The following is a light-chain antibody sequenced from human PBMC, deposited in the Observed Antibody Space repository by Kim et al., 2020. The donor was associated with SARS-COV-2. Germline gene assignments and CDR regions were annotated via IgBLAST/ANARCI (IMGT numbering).Light chain of an antibody. V-gene: IGLV8-61*01. Sequence: GGKVTLTCGLSSGSVSTSYYPSWYQQTPGQAPRTLIYSTNTRSSGVPDRFSGSILGNKAALTITGAQADDESDYCCVLYMGSGISVFGGGTQLTVL. J-gene: IGLJ2*01. CDR2: STN. CDR3: VLYMGSGISV. CDR1: SGSVSTSYY.